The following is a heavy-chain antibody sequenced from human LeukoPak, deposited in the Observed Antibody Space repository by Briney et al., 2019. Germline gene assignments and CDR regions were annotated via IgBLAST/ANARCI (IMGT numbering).Heavy chain of an antibody. CDR2: ISAYNGNT. J-gene: IGHJ4*02. Sequence: ASVKVSCKASGYTFTNYGISWVRQAPGQGLEWMGWISAYNGNTNYAQKFQGRVTMTTDTSTSAAFMALRNLRSDDTAVYYCARDREWELLAFDYWGQGTLVTVSS. CDR3: ARDREWELLAFDY. V-gene: IGHV1-18*01. D-gene: IGHD1-26*01. CDR1: GYTFTNYG.